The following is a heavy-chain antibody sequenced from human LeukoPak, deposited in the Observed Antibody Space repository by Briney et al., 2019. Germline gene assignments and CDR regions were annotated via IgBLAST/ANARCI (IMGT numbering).Heavy chain of an antibody. CDR1: GFTFSSYG. J-gene: IGHJ4*02. D-gene: IGHD3-22*01. CDR3: AKDHYYDSITPFDY. V-gene: IGHV3-23*01. Sequence: GGSLRLSCAASGFTFSSYGMSWVRQAPGKGLEWVSAISGSGGSTYYADSVKGRFTISRDNSKNTLYLQMNSLRAEDTAVYYCAKDHYYDSITPFDYWGQGTLVTVSS. CDR2: ISGSGGST.